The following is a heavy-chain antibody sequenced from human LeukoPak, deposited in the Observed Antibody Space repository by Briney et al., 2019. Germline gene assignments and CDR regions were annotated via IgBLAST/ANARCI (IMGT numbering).Heavy chain of an antibody. Sequence: SVKVSCKASGGTFSSYAISWVRQAPGQGLEWMGGIIPIFGTANYAQKFQGRVTITTDESTSSAYMELSSLRSEDTAVYYCASNGGNFLNYYYMDVWGKGTTVTVSS. CDR2: IIPIFGTA. CDR1: GGTFSSYA. V-gene: IGHV1-69*05. D-gene: IGHD4-23*01. CDR3: ASNGGNFLNYYYMDV. J-gene: IGHJ6*03.